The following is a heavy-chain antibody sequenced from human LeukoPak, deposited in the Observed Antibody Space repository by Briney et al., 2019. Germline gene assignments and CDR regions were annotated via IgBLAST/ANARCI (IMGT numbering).Heavy chain of an antibody. CDR1: GFTFSSYA. CDR2: ISGSGGST. J-gene: IGHJ4*02. Sequence: PGASLRLSGAASGFTFSSYAMSWVRQAPGTGLEWVSAISGSGGSTYYADSVKGRFTISRDNSKNTLYLQMNSLRAEDTAVYYCAKGRFEIAAAGGNFDYWGQGTLVTVSS. CDR3: AKGRFEIAAAGGNFDY. V-gene: IGHV3-23*01. D-gene: IGHD6-13*01.